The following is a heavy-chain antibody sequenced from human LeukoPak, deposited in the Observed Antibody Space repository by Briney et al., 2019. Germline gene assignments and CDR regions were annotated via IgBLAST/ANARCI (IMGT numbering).Heavy chain of an antibody. J-gene: IGHJ4*02. V-gene: IGHV4-59*08. CDR2: IYHTGGT. Sequence: SETLSLTCTVSGGSIGSNYWTWIRQPPGKGLEYIGYIYHTGGTNYNPSLKSRVTISVDTSKNQFSLKLTSVTAADTAVYFCAKYGNSGWVIDNWGQGTLATVSS. CDR1: GGSIGSNY. CDR3: AKYGNSGWVIDN. D-gene: IGHD6-19*01.